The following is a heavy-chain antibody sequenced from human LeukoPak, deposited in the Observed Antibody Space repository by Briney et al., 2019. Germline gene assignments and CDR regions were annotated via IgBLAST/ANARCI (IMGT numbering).Heavy chain of an antibody. J-gene: IGHJ3*02. D-gene: IGHD2-2*01. CDR2: INSDGSST. CDR3: ARVIVVVPAAMAAFDI. V-gene: IGHV3-74*01. Sequence: GGSLRLSCAASGFTFSSYWMHWVRQAPGKGLVWVSRINSDGSSTSYADSVKGRFTISRDNAKNTLYLQMNSLRAEGTAVYYCARVIVVVPAAMAAFDIWGQGTMVTVSS. CDR1: GFTFSSYW.